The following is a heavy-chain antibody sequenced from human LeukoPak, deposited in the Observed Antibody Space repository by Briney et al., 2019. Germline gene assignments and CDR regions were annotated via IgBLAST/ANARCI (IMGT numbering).Heavy chain of an antibody. D-gene: IGHD3-10*01. CDR2: INHSGST. CDR1: VGSFRNYY. V-gene: IGHV4-34*01. CDR3: ERTSVYYYGSGSYLKRRYNWFDP. J-gene: IGHJ5*02. Sequence: PSETLSLTCAVYVGSFRNYYWTWIRQPPRKGLEWIGEINHSGSTNYNPSLKCRVTISVDTSKTPFSLKLRSVTAADTDVYYCERTSVYYYGSGSYLKRRYNWFDPWGQGTLVTVSS.